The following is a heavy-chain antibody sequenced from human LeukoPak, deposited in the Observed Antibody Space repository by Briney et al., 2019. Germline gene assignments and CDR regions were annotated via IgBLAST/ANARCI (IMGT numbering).Heavy chain of an antibody. CDR3: ARDAGYNALFDY. J-gene: IGHJ4*02. V-gene: IGHV1-2*02. Sequence: ASVKVSCKASGYTFTGYYMHWVRQAPRQGLEWMGWINPNSGGTNYAQKFQGRVTMTRDTSISTAYMELSRLRSDDTAVYYCARDAGYNALFDYWGQGTLVTVSS. CDR1: GYTFTGYY. CDR2: INPNSGGT. D-gene: IGHD5-24*01.